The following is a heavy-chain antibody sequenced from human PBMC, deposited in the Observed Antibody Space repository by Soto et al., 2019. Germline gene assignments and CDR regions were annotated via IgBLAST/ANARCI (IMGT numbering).Heavy chain of an antibody. J-gene: IGHJ1*01. CDR1: GFTFSSYG. D-gene: IGHD5-12*01. CDR3: ARDRQEYSGYDYFQH. CDR2: IWYDGSNK. Sequence: QVQLVESGGGVVQPGRSLRLSCAASGFTFSSYGMHWVRQAPGKGLEWVAVIWYDGSNKYYADYVKGRFTISRDNSKNMLYLQMNSLRAEDTAVYYCARDRQEYSGYDYFQHWGQGTLVTVSS. V-gene: IGHV3-33*01.